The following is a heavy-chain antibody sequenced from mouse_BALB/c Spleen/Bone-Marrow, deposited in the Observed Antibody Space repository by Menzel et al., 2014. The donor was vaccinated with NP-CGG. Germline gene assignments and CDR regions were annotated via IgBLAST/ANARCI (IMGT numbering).Heavy chain of an antibody. CDR1: GFTFTDHY. Sequence: EVQGVESGGGLVQPGGFLRLSCATSGFTFTDHYMSWVRQPPGKALEWLGLIRNKANGCTTEYSASVKGRFTISRDNSQSIVYLQMNTLRAEDSATYYCARDYLYYFDYWGQGTTLTVSS. J-gene: IGHJ2*01. D-gene: IGHD2-1*01. V-gene: IGHV7-3*02. CDR3: ARDYLYYFDY. CDR2: IRNKANGCTT.